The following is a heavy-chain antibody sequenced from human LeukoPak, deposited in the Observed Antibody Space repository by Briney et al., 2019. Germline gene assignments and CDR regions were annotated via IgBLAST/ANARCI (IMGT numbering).Heavy chain of an antibody. Sequence: PGGSLRLSCAASGFTFSSYAMHWVRQAPGKGLEWVAVISYDGSNKYYADSVKGRFTISRDNSKNTLYLQMNSLRVEDTAVYYCAKLGSELWGQGTLVTVSS. CDR3: AKLGSEL. V-gene: IGHV3-30-3*02. D-gene: IGHD6-19*01. J-gene: IGHJ4*02. CDR2: ISYDGSNK. CDR1: GFTFSSYA.